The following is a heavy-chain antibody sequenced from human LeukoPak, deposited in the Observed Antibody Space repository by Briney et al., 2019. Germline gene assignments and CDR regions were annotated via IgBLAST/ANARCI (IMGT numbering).Heavy chain of an antibody. Sequence: ASVKVSCKVSGYTLTELSMHWVRQAPGKGLEWMGGFDPEDGETIYAQKFQGRVTMTVDTSTDTAYMELSSLRSEDTAVYYCATARPSYYYGSGSHRKDAFDYWGQGTLVTVSS. V-gene: IGHV1-24*01. D-gene: IGHD3-10*01. CDR2: FDPEDGET. J-gene: IGHJ4*02. CDR1: GYTLTELS. CDR3: ATARPSYYYGSGSHRKDAFDY.